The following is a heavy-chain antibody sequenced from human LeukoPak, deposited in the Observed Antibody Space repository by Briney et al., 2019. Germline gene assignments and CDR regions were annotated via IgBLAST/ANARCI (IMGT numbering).Heavy chain of an antibody. CDR3: ARQYSSGWSIGSFDY. CDR2: IYTSGST. V-gene: IGHV4-61*02. J-gene: IGHJ4*02. CDR1: GGSISSGSYY. D-gene: IGHD6-19*01. Sequence: PSQTLSLTCTVSGGSISSGSYYWSWIRQPAGKGLEWIGRIYTSGSTNYNPSLKSRVTISVDTSKNQFSLKLSSVTAADTAVYYCARQYSSGWSIGSFDYWGQGTLVTVSS.